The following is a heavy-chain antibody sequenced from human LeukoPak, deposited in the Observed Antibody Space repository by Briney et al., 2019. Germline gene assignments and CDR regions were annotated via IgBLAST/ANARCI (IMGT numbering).Heavy chain of an antibody. D-gene: IGHD3-22*01. CDR2: NYYSGST. V-gene: IGHV4-61*01. CDR3: ARGKGGYYDSSGYYRY. J-gene: IGHJ4*02. Sequence: PSETLSLTCTVSGGSVSSGSYYWSWIRQPPGKGLEWIGYNYYSGSTNYNPSLKSRVTISVDTSKNQFSLKLSSVTAADTAVYYCARGKGGYYDSSGYYRYWGQGTLVTVSS. CDR1: GGSVSSGSYY.